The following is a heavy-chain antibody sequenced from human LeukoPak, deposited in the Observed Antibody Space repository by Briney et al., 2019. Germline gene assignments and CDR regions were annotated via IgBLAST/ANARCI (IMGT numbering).Heavy chain of an antibody. CDR3: ARGRGSSSWFNWFDP. J-gene: IGHJ5*02. D-gene: IGHD6-13*01. Sequence: SETLSLTCAVYGGSFSGYYWSWIRQPPGKGLEWIGEINHGGSTNYNPSLKSRVTISVDTSKNQFSLKLSSVTAADTAVYYCARGRGSSSWFNWFDPWGQGTLVTVSS. CDR1: GGSFSGYY. V-gene: IGHV4-34*01. CDR2: INHGGST.